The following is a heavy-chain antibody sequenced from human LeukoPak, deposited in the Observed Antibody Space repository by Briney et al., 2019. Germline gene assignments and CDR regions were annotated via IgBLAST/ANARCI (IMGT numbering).Heavy chain of an antibody. D-gene: IGHD6-19*01. Sequence: PSETLSLTCAVYGGSFSDYYWNWIRQSPGKGLEWIGEINHSGSTNYNPSLKSRVTISVDTSQNQFSLTVSSVTAADTAVYYCTVAGPANWFDPWGQGTLVTVSS. CDR2: INHSGST. J-gene: IGHJ5*02. V-gene: IGHV4-34*01. CDR3: TVAGPANWFDP. CDR1: GGSFSDYY.